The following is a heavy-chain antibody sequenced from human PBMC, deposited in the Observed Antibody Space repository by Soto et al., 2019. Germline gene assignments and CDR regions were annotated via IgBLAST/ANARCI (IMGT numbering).Heavy chain of an antibody. CDR3: ANYGSGSPQSGAFDY. Sequence: EVQVLESGGGLVQPGGSLRLSCAASGFTFSNYAMSWVRQAPGKGLEWVSTILGSGGNTYYADSVKGRFTISRDNSKNTLYLQMNSLRAEDTAVYYCANYGSGSPQSGAFDYWGHGTLVTVSS. CDR2: ILGSGGNT. D-gene: IGHD3-10*01. V-gene: IGHV3-23*01. CDR1: GFTFSNYA. J-gene: IGHJ4*01.